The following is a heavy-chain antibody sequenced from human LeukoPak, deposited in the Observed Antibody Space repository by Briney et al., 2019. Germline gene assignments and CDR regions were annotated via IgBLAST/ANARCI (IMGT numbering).Heavy chain of an antibody. J-gene: IGHJ4*02. Sequence: TGGSLRLSCTASGFTFSTYAMNWVRQAPGKGLEWVSGISGSGVSTYYADSVKGRFTISRDNSQNTLYLQMNSLRAEDTALYYCARGVTTADYWGQGTLVTVSS. V-gene: IGHV3-23*01. CDR2: ISGSGVST. CDR1: GFTFSTYA. CDR3: ARGVTTADY. D-gene: IGHD4-17*01.